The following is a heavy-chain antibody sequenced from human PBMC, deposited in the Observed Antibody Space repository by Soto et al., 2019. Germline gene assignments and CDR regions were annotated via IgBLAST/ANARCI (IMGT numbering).Heavy chain of an antibody. CDR2: INQTGKT. J-gene: IGHJ6*01. D-gene: IGHD2-21*01. V-gene: IGHV4-34*01. CDR3: ARGSKVRVADRPHYYYYLDV. Sequence: SETLSLTCAVYDVSSGGYRWNWIRQAPGKGLEWIGDINQTGKTNYNPSLKSRVTISVDTSKNQVSLRLTSVTAADTAVYYCARGSKVRVADRPHYYYYLDVRGLGTTVTVAX. CDR1: DVSSGGYR.